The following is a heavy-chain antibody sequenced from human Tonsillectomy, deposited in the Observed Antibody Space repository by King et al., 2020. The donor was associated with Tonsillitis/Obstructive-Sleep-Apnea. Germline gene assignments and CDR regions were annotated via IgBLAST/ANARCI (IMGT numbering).Heavy chain of an antibody. V-gene: IGHV5-10-1*03. CDR2: IDPSDSYT. CDR3: ASTGDLYGSANYFSNAMDV. D-gene: IGHD3-10*01. CDR1: GYSFTSYW. J-gene: IGHJ6*02. Sequence: QLVQSGAEVKRPGESLRISCKASGYSFTSYWINWVRQMPGKGLEWMGRIDPSDSYTNYSPSFQGHVTISADKSITTAYLQWSSLKASDTAIYYCASTGDLYGSANYFSNAMDVWGQGTTVTVSS.